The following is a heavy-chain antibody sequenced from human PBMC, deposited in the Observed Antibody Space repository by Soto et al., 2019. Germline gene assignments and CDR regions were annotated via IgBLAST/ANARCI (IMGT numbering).Heavy chain of an antibody. V-gene: IGHV5-51*01. D-gene: IGHD6-19*01. CDR1: GYSFTSYW. Sequence: GESLKISSKGSGYSFTSYWIGRVRQMPGKGLEWMGIIYPGDSDTRYSPSFQCQVTISADKSISTAYLQWSSLKASDTVMYYCARQVFIAVAGYDYWGQGTLVTVSS. CDR3: ARQVFIAVAGYDY. CDR2: IYPGDSDT. J-gene: IGHJ4*02.